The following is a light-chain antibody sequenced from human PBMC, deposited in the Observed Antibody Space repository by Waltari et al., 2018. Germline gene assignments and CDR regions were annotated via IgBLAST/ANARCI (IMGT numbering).Light chain of an antibody. CDR2: SVS. J-gene: IGKJ2*01. CDR1: QDTGDS. V-gene: IGKV1-33*01. Sequence: DIQLTQTPSSLSASVGDRLTITCQASQDTGDSLNWFQHKPGEPPELLIYSVSRLDYGVPSRFTGSRSGTNYSFSITNLQPDDIATYFCQQYRSLPLTFGQGTK. CDR3: QQYRSLPLT.